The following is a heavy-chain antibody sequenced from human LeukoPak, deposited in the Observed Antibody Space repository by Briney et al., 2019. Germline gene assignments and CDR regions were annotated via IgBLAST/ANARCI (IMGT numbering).Heavy chain of an antibody. D-gene: IGHD2/OR15-2a*01. CDR3: ARNILFAFDI. CDR2: IYNDGST. V-gene: IGHV3-53*01. CDR1: GLTVSSSY. J-gene: IGHJ3*02. Sequence: QTGGSLRLSCAASGLTVSSSYMSWVRQAPGKGVEWLSIIYNDGSTYYADSMKGRFTISRDNSKNTLYLQVNSLRAEDTAMYYCARNILFAFDIWGQGTMVTVSS.